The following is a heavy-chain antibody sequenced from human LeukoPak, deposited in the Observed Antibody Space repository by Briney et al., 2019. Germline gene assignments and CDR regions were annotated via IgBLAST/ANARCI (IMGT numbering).Heavy chain of an antibody. D-gene: IGHD2-2*01. CDR1: GYTFTGYY. V-gene: IGHV1-2*02. Sequence: ASVKVSCKASGYTFTGYYMHWVRQAPGQGLEWMGWINPNSGGTNYAQKFQGRVTMTRDTSISTAYMELSRLRSDDTAVHYCARDIVVVPAAPLEGWFDPWGQGTLVTVSS. CDR3: ARDIVVVPAAPLEGWFDP. CDR2: INPNSGGT. J-gene: IGHJ5*02.